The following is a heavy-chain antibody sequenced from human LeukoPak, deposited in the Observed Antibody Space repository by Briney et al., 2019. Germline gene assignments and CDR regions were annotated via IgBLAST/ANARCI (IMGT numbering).Heavy chain of an antibody. CDR1: GSSIRSTSYH. CDR3: ARLTGRDTSDWPYFHY. J-gene: IGHJ4*01. D-gene: IGHD2-2*01. V-gene: IGHV4-39*01. Sequence: SETLSLTCTVSGSSIRSTSYHWGWVRQPPGKGLEWIGNIHYSGSTSYNPSLKSRVTLSVDTSKNQFSLKLSSVTAADTAVFYCARLTGRDTSDWPYFHYWGQGALVTVSS. CDR2: IHYSGST.